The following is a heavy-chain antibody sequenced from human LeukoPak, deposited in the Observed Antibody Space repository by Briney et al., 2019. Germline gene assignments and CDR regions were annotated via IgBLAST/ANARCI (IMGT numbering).Heavy chain of an antibody. V-gene: IGHV4-31*03. Sequence: SQTLSLTCTVSGGSISSGGYYWSWLRQHPGTGLEWIGYIYYSGSTYYNPSLKSRVTISVDTSKNQFSLKLSSVTAADTAVYYCASGGGSSGPGIYFDYWGQGTLVTVSS. D-gene: IGHD3-22*01. J-gene: IGHJ4*02. CDR3: ASGGGSSGPGIYFDY. CDR1: GGSISSGGYY. CDR2: IYYSGST.